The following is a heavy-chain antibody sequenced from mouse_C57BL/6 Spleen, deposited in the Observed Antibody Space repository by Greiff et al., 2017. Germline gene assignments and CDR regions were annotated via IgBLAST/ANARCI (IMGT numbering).Heavy chain of an antibody. D-gene: IGHD2-3*01. CDR3: ASLVKDGYYFDY. CDR1: GYAFSSYW. Sequence: QVQLQQSGAELVKPGASVKISCKASGYAFSSYWMNWVKQRPGKGLEWIGQIYPGDGDTNYNGKFKGKATLTADKSSSTVYMQLSSLTSTASAVCFCASLVKDGYYFDYWGQGTTLTVSS. J-gene: IGHJ2*01. V-gene: IGHV1-80*01. CDR2: IYPGDGDT.